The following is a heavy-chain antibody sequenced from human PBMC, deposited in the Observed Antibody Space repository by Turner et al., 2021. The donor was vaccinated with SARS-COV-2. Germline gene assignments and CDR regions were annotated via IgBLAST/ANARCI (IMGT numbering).Heavy chain of an antibody. J-gene: IGHJ4*02. V-gene: IGHV3-33*01. Sequence: HVQLVESGGGVVQPGWSLRLSCAASGFTFSSYGKHWVRQAPGKGLEWVAVIWNDGSKKKYADSVKGRFTIYRDNSKNTLYLQMNSLRAEDTAVYYCAREHIVVVPAAPGFDYWGQGTLVTVSS. CDR3: AREHIVVVPAAPGFDY. CDR1: GFTFSSYG. D-gene: IGHD2-2*01. CDR2: IWNDGSKK.